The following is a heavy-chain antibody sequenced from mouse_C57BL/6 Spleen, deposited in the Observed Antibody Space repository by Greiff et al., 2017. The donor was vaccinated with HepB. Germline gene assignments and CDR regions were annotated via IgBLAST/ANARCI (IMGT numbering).Heavy chain of an antibody. J-gene: IGHJ1*03. CDR2: IYPGSGNT. Sequence: VQRVESGPELVKPGASVKISCKASGYTFTDYYINWVKQRPGQGLEWIGWIYPGSGNTKYNEKFKGKATLTVDTSSSTAYMQLSSLTSEDSAVYFCAREDYYGSSHWYFDVWGTGTTVTVSS. CDR3: AREDYYGSSHWYFDV. V-gene: IGHV1-84*01. CDR1: GYTFTDYY. D-gene: IGHD1-1*01.